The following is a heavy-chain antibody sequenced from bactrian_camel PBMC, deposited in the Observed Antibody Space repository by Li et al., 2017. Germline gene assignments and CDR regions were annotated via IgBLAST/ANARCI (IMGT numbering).Heavy chain of an antibody. CDR2: IDHNGVT. CDR1: GWNVSRYY. V-gene: IGHV3S53*01. D-gene: IGHD3*01. Sequence: VQLVESGGGSVQAGGSLRLSCAASGWNVSRYYMGWFRQDAGEEREGVAGIDHNGVTSYADSVKGRFTISRDNAKDTLYLQMNSLKIEDTAVYYCALGSSRQATMTARGKGTQVTVS. J-gene: IGHJ4*01.